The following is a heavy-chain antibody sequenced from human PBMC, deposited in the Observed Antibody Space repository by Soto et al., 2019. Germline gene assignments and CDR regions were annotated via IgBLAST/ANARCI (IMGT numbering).Heavy chain of an antibody. Sequence: QVQLVQSGAEVKKPGSSVKVSCKASGGTFSSYTISWVRQAPGQGLEWMGRIIPILGIANYAQKFQGRVTITADKSXSXDDMELSSLRSEDTAVYYCASSQGDYYGSGSYGMDVWGQGTTVTVSS. V-gene: IGHV1-69*02. CDR1: GGTFSSYT. D-gene: IGHD3-10*01. J-gene: IGHJ6*02. CDR3: ASSQGDYYGSGSYGMDV. CDR2: IIPILGIA.